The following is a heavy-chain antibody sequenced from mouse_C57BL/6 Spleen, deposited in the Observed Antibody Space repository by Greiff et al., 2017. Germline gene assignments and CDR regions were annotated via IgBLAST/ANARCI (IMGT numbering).Heavy chain of an antibody. D-gene: IGHD1-1*01. Sequence: QVQLQQSGAELVRPGTSVKVSCKASGYAFTNYLLEWVKQRPGQGLEWIGVINPGSGGTNYNEEFKGKATLTADTSSSTAYMQLSSLTSEDSAVYFGAISWGYYGSSPYYAMDYWGQGTSVTVSS. CDR2: INPGSGGT. CDR1: GYAFTNYL. V-gene: IGHV1-54*01. CDR3: AISWGYYGSSPYYAMDY. J-gene: IGHJ4*01.